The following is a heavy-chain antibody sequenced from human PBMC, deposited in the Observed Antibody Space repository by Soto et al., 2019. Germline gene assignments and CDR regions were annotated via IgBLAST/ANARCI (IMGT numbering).Heavy chain of an antibody. CDR2: IFHGGKT. CDR1: NGSIDIVRYS. CDR3: AALWTGYWPLVS. D-gene: IGHD3-3*01. J-gene: IGHJ4*02. Sequence: TLSLTGAVSNGSIDIVRYSWSWIRQPPGKGLEWIGYIFHGGKTYYNPSLKSRVTISVDKSKNQFSLKLNSVTAADTAVYYCAALWTGYWPLVSWGPGRLVNVSS. V-gene: IGHV4-30-2*01.